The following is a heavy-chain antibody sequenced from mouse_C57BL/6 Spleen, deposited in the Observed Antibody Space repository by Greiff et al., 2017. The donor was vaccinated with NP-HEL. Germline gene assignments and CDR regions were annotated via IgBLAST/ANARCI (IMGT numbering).Heavy chain of an antibody. V-gene: IGHV1-50*01. D-gene: IGHD2-5*01. Sequence: QVQLQQPGAELVKPGASVKLSCKASGYTFTSYWMQWVKQRPGQGLEWIGEIDPSDSYTNYNQKFKGKATLTVDTSSSTAYMQLSSLTSEDSAVYYCARGGGYSNYNAWFAYWGQGTLVTVSA. CDR3: ARGGGYSNYNAWFAY. CDR2: IDPSDSYT. CDR1: GYTFTSYW. J-gene: IGHJ3*01.